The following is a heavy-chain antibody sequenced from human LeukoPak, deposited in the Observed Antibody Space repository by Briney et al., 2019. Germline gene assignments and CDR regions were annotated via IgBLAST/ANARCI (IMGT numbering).Heavy chain of an antibody. CDR1: GFTFSSYA. J-gene: IGHJ6*02. D-gene: IGHD2-15*01. CDR2: ISGSGGST. V-gene: IGHV3-23*01. CDR3: AKDGPDIVVVVAAVYYYYGMDV. Sequence: GGSLRLSCAASGFTFSSYAMSWVRQAPGKGLEWVSAISGSGGSTYYADSVKGRFTISRDNSKNTLYLQVNSLRAEDTAVYYCAKDGPDIVVVVAAVYYYYGMDVWGQGTTVTVSS.